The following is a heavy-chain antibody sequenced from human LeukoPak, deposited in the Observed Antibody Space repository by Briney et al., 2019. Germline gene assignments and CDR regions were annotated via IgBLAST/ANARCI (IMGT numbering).Heavy chain of an antibody. CDR3: VKDPVDHCNGGSCPYFAY. D-gene: IGHD2-15*01. Sequence: GGSLRLSCAASGFTFSSSWMTWVRQAPGKGLEWVAVISYDGSNKYYPDSVKGRFTISRDNSKNTLYLQMNSLRAEDTAVYYCVKDPVDHCNGGSCPYFAYWGQGTLVTVSS. CDR2: ISYDGSNK. V-gene: IGHV3-30*18. CDR1: GFTFSSSW. J-gene: IGHJ4*02.